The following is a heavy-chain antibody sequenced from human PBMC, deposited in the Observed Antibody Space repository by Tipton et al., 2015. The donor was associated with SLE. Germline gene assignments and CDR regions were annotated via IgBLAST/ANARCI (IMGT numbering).Heavy chain of an antibody. V-gene: IGHV4-61*02. CDR3: ARLISAYDCNFDY. D-gene: IGHD5-12*01. CDR1: GGSLSGDTYY. Sequence: GLVKPSETLSLTCTVSGGSLSGDTYYWSWIRQPAGEGLEWIGRIFTSGNTNYNPSLKSRVTISVDTSKNQFSLELSSVTAADTAVYYCARLISAYDCNFDYWGQGTLVTVSS. J-gene: IGHJ4*02. CDR2: IFTSGNT.